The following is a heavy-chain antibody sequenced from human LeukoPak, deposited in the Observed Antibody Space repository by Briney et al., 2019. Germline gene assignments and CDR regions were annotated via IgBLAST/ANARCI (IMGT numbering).Heavy chain of an antibody. CDR3: AKDHFRLLGVVKVTGMDV. Sequence: GGSLRLSCAASGFTFDDYAMHWVRQAPGKGLEWVSGISWNGGSIGYADSVKGRFTISRDNAKNSLYLQMNSLRAEDTALYYCAKDHFRLLGVVKVTGMDVWGQGTTVTVSS. CDR2: ISWNGGSI. CDR1: GFTFDDYA. D-gene: IGHD3-3*01. V-gene: IGHV3-9*01. J-gene: IGHJ6*02.